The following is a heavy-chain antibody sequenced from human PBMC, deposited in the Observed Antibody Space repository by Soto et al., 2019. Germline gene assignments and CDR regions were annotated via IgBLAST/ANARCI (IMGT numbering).Heavy chain of an antibody. CDR3: ARDDVFEGNGLDY. J-gene: IGHJ4*02. V-gene: IGHV3-33*01. CDR2: IVRDGGQK. CDR1: GFTFSRDG. Sequence: QVHLVESGGGVVQPGRPLRLSCAASGFTFSRDGMHWFRQAPGKGLEWVGVIVRDGGQKQYADSVRGRFTISRDNSNNKLYLERNSVTVEDSAVYYSARDDVFEGNGLDYWGQGTLVNVTS.